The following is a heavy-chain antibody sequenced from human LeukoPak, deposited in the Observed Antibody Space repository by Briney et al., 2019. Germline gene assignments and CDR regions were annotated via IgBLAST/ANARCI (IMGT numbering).Heavy chain of an antibody. J-gene: IGHJ5*02. CDR2: ISGSGGST. CDR3: AKVSATCTLLWFQVDWFDP. CDR1: GFTFSSYA. D-gene: IGHD3-10*01. Sequence: GGSLRLSCAASGFTFSSYAMSWVRQAPGKGLEWVSAISGSGGSTYYADSVKGRFTISRDNSKNTLYLQMNSLRAEDTAVYYCAKVSATCTLLWFQVDWFDPWGQGTLVTVSS. V-gene: IGHV3-23*01.